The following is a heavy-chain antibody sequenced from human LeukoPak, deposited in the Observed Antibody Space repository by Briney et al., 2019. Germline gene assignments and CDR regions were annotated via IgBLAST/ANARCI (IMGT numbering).Heavy chain of an antibody. V-gene: IGHV4-61*01. CDR3: ARGDPSVFDY. Sequence: SETLSLTCTVSGGSVSSTSYFWSGIRQPPGKGLEWIGYIYYSGNTHYNPSLKSRVTISIDTSKNQFSLRLSSVTAADTAVYYCARGDPSVFDYRGQGTLGTVSS. J-gene: IGHJ4*02. CDR2: IYYSGNT. CDR1: GGSVSSTSYF.